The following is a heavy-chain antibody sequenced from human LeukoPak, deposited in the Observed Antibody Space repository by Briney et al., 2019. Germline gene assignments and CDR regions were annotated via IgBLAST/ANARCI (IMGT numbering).Heavy chain of an antibody. Sequence: SETLSLTCAVYGGSFSGYYWSWIRQPPGKGLEWIGEINHSGSTNYNPSLKSRVTISVDTSKNQFSLKLSSVTAADTAVYYCAKGPIVGALYYWGQGTLVTVYS. CDR3: AKGPIVGALYY. D-gene: IGHD1-26*01. V-gene: IGHV4-34*01. J-gene: IGHJ4*02. CDR1: GGSFSGYY. CDR2: INHSGST.